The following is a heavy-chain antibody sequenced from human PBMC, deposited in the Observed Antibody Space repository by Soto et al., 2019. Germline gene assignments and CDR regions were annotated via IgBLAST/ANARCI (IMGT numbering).Heavy chain of an antibody. V-gene: IGHV4-4*02. CDR3: ARAWPSVDSYGAGVMDV. D-gene: IGHD5-18*01. CDR1: GGSISSSNW. Sequence: QVQLQESGPGLVKPSGTLSVTRAVSGGSISSSNWWNWVRQPPGKGLEWIGEIYHSGSTNYNPSLRSRVTISLDKSKNQFSRRVKSVTAADTAEYYCARAWPSVDSYGAGVMDVWGQGTTVTVSS. J-gene: IGHJ6*02. CDR2: IYHSGST.